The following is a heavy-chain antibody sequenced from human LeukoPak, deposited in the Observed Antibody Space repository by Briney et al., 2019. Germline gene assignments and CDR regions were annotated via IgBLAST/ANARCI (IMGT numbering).Heavy chain of an antibody. V-gene: IGHV3-9*01. Sequence: GRSLRLSCAASGFTFDDYAMPWVRQAPGKGLEGVSGISWNSGSIGYADSVKGRFTISRDNAKNSLYLQMNSLRAEDTALYYCAKDDSMVRGVIIRWGQGTLVTVSS. CDR2: ISWNSGSI. CDR1: GFTFDDYA. D-gene: IGHD3-10*01. J-gene: IGHJ4*02. CDR3: AKDDSMVRGVIIR.